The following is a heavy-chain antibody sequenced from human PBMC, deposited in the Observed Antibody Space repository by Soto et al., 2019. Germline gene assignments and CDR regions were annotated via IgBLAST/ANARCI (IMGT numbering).Heavy chain of an antibody. CDR3: ARRNRMIVALDAFDI. CDR1: GYSFTSYW. V-gene: IGHV5-51*01. Sequence: GESLKISCKGSGYSFTSYWIGWVRQMPGKGLEWMGIIYPGDADTRYSPSFQGQVTISAAKSISTAYLQWSSLKASDTAMYYCARRNRMIVALDAFDIWGKGTMVTVS. D-gene: IGHD3-22*01. CDR2: IYPGDADT. J-gene: IGHJ3*02.